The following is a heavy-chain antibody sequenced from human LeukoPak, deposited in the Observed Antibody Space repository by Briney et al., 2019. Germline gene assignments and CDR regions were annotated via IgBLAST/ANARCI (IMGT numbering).Heavy chain of an antibody. D-gene: IGHD6-13*01. CDR3: ASTGYSSSWYGVFDY. J-gene: IGHJ4*02. CDR2: ISAYNGNT. Sequence: SVKVSCKASGYTFTSYGISWVRQAPGQGLEWMGWISAYNGNTNYAQKLQGRVTMTTDTSASTAYMELSSLRSEDTAVYYCASTGYSSSWYGVFDYWGQGTLVTVSS. CDR1: GYTFTSYG. V-gene: IGHV1-18*01.